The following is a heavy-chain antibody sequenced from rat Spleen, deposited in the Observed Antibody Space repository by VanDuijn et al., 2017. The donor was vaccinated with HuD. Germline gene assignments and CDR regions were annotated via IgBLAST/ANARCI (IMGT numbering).Heavy chain of an antibody. CDR2: IWGNGNA. J-gene: IGHJ2*01. CDR1: GFSLSNYG. Sequence: QVQLKESGPGLVKPSLTLSLTCTVSGFSLSNYGVIWVRQPPGKGLEWMGVIWGNGNANYNSALKSRLSIIRDTSKSQVFLKMNNLQTEDTAMYFCARSDYSSPYYFEYWGQGVMVTVSS. CDR3: ARSDYSSPYYFEY. V-gene: IGHV2S61*01. D-gene: IGHD1-2*01.